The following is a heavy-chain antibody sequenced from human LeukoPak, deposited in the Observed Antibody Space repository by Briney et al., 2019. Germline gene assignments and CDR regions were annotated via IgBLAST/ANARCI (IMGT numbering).Heavy chain of an antibody. V-gene: IGHV3-23*01. D-gene: IGHD6-6*01. CDR3: ARSGVYSTSAVDY. Sequence: GGSLRLSCAASGFTFSSYAMSWVRQAPGKGLEWVSAISGSGGSTYYADSVKGRFTISRDNSKNTLYLQMNSLRADDTAVYYCARSGVYSTSAVDYWGQGTLVTVSS. J-gene: IGHJ4*02. CDR2: ISGSGGST. CDR1: GFTFSSYA.